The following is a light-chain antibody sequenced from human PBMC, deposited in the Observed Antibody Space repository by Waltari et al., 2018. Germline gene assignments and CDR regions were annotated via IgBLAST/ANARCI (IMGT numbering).Light chain of an antibody. Sequence: QSVLTQPPSVSAAPGQKVTISCSGSGSNVGQNYVAWDQQFPGKAPRTLIFDNDQRPSGTPARCSASQSGGSATLAITGRQPGDEADYYCGTWDSSLSVVILGGGTKLTVL. V-gene: IGLV1-51*01. CDR2: DND. J-gene: IGLJ2*01. CDR3: GTWDSSLSVVI. CDR1: GSNVGQNY.